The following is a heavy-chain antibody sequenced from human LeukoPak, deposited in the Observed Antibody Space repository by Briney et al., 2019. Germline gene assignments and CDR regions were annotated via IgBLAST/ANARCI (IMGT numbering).Heavy chain of an antibody. D-gene: IGHD6-19*01. CDR1: GFTFSSYS. Sequence: GGSLRLSCVASGFTFSSYSMNWVRQVPGKGVVWVSRINTDGRSTNYADSVKGRFAISTDNAKSTLYLQMNSLRAEDTAVYYCARAVAGTRNAFDIWGQGTMVTVSS. CDR2: INTDGRST. CDR3: ARAVAGTRNAFDI. V-gene: IGHV3-74*01. J-gene: IGHJ3*02.